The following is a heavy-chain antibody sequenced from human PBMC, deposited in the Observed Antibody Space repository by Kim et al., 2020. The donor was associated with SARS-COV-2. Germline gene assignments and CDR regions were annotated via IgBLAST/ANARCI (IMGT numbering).Heavy chain of an antibody. J-gene: IGHJ4*02. CDR3: ARVKMGVFDY. V-gene: IGHV6-1*01. CDR2: FN. Sequence: FNDYAVSVKGRVTVNPDTSKTQFSLQLNSMTPEDTAVYYCARVKMGVFDYWGQGTLVTVSS. D-gene: IGHD3-16*01.